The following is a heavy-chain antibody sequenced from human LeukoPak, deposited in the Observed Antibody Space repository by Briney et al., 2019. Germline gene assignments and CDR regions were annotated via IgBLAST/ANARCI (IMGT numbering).Heavy chain of an antibody. CDR2: IYPGDSDT. CDR3: ARRAVSAEYFQQ. Sequence: GESLKISCKGSGYSFTTYWIGWVRQMPGKGLEWMGIIYPGDSDTRYSPSFQGQVTISADKSISTAYLQWGSLKASDTAIYYCARRAVSAEYFQQWGQGTLVTVSS. V-gene: IGHV5-51*01. CDR1: GYSFTTYW. J-gene: IGHJ1*01.